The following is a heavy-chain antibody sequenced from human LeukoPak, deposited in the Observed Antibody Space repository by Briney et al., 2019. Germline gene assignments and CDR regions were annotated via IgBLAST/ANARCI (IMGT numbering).Heavy chain of an antibody. CDR3: ARARPGDFDY. CDR2: ISAYNGNT. J-gene: IGHJ4*02. Sequence: ASVKVSCKASGYTFTSYYMHWVRQAPGQGLEWMGWISAYNGNTNYAQKLQGRVTMTTDTSTSTAYMELRSLRSDDTAVYYCARARPGDFDYWGQGTLVTVSS. CDR1: GYTFTSYY. V-gene: IGHV1-18*04. D-gene: IGHD1-14*01.